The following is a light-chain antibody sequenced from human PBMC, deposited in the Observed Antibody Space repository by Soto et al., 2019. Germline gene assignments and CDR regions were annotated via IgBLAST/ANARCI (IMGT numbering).Light chain of an antibody. V-gene: IGKV1-6*01. CDR2: RAT. J-gene: IGKJ2*01. CDR3: LQDYNYPQAS. Sequence: AVPMTQSPSSLSASAGDRVTITCRASQGIRKDLGWYQHKPGKAPKVLIYRATNLQSGVPTRFSGSGSGTEFTLTISDLQPEDVGTYYCLQDYNYPQASFGQGTKVEIK. CDR1: QGIRKD.